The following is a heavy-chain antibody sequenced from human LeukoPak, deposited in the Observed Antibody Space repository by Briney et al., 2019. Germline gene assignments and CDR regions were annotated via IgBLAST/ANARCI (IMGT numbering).Heavy chain of an antibody. CDR1: GFTFSDYY. CDR3: ARDSDNDFWSGYYTSALDY. J-gene: IGHJ4*02. V-gene: IGHV3-11*01. Sequence: GSLRLSCAASGFTFSDYYMSWIRQAPGKGLEWVSYISSSGSTIYYADSVKGRFTISRDNAKNSLYLQMNSLRAEDTAVYYCARDSDNDFWSGYYTSALDYWGQGTLVTVSS. CDR2: ISSSGSTI. D-gene: IGHD3-3*01.